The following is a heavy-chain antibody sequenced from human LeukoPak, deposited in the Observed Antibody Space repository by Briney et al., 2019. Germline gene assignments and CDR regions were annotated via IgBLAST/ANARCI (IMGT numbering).Heavy chain of an antibody. V-gene: IGHV3-53*01. J-gene: IGHJ2*01. D-gene: IGHD3-10*01. CDR2: IYSGGST. CDR1: GFTVSSNY. Sequence: PGGSLRLSCAASGFTVSSNYMSWVRQAPGKGLEWVSVIYSGGSTYYADSVKGRFTISRDNSKNTLYLQMNSLRAEDTAVYYCARDRVLWFGELFHYWYFDLWGRGTLVTVSS. CDR3: ARDRVLWFGELFHYWYFDL.